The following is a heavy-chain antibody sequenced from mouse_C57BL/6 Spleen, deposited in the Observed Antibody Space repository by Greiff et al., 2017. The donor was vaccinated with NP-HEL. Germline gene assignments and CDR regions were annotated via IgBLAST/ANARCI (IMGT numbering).Heavy chain of an antibody. V-gene: IGHV1-82*01. D-gene: IGHD1-2*01. Sequence: VHLVESGPELVQPGASVKISCKASGYAFSSYWMNWVKQRPGKGLEWIGRIYPGDGDTNYNGKFKGKATLTADNSSSTAYMKLSSLTSEDSAVYFCARGYPFDYWGQGTTLTGSS. CDR1: GYAFSSYW. J-gene: IGHJ2*01. CDR3: ARGYPFDY. CDR2: IYPGDGDT.